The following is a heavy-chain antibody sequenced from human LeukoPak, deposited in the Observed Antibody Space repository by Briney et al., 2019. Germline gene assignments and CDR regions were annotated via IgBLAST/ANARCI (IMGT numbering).Heavy chain of an antibody. Sequence: GGSLRLSCAASGFTFSDYYMSWIRQAPGKGLEWVPYISSSGSTIYYADSVKGRFTISRDNAKNSLYLQMNSLRAEDTAVYYCARGHTRITMLRGSRSAYYFDYWGQGTLVTVSS. CDR2: ISSSGSTI. D-gene: IGHD3-10*01. CDR1: GFTFSDYY. J-gene: IGHJ4*02. V-gene: IGHV3-11*01. CDR3: ARGHTRITMLRGSRSAYYFDY.